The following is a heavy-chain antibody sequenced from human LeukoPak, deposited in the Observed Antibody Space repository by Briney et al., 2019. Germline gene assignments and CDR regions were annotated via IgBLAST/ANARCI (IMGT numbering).Heavy chain of an antibody. CDR3: ARENPAWAFDI. CDR2: ISSNGGST. Sequence: GGSLRLSCAASGFTFSSYAMHWVRQAPGKGLEYVSAISSNGGSTYYANSVKGRFTISRDNSKNTLYLQMGSLRAEDMAVYYRARENPAWAFDIWGQGTMVTVSS. CDR1: GFTFSSYA. V-gene: IGHV3-64*01. J-gene: IGHJ3*02.